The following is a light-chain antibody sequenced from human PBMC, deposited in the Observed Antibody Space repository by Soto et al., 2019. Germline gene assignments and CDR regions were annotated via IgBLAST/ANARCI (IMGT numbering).Light chain of an antibody. V-gene: IGKV3-11*01. CDR2: GAS. Sequence: EIVMTQSPVTLSVSPGERVTLSCRAIQSVSSNLAWYQQKPGQAPRLLIYGASSRAIGIPDRFSGSGSGTDFTLTISSLEPEDFAVYYCQQRNSWPPTFTFGQGTRLEI. CDR1: QSVSSN. CDR3: QQRNSWPPTFT. J-gene: IGKJ5*01.